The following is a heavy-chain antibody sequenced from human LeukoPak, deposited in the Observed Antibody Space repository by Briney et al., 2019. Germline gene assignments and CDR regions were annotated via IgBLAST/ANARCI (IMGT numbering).Heavy chain of an antibody. Sequence: GGSLGLSCAASGLSISDYWMHWVRQAPGKGLVWVARINSDGSSARYADSVKGRFTISRDNAKNTLYLQMNSLRAEDTAVYYCICSNPTSDYWGQGTLVTVSS. V-gene: IGHV3-74*01. D-gene: IGHD3-10*02. CDR2: INSDGSSA. J-gene: IGHJ4*02. CDR1: GLSISDYW. CDR3: ICSNPTSDY.